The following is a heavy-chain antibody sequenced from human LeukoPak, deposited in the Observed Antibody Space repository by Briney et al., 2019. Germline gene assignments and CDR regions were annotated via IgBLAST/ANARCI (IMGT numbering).Heavy chain of an antibody. J-gene: IGHJ4*02. V-gene: IGHV4-34*01. CDR1: GGSFSGYY. CDR2: INHSGST. CDR3: ARRWQWLVSFDY. D-gene: IGHD6-19*01. Sequence: PSETLSLTCAVYGGSFSGYYWSWIRQPPGKGLEWIGEINHSGSTNYDPSLKSRVTISVDTSKNQFSLKLSSVTAADTAVYYCARRWQWLVSFDYWGQGTLVTVSS.